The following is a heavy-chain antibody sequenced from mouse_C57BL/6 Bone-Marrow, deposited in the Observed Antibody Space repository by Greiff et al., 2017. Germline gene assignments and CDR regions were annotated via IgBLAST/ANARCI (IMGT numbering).Heavy chain of an antibody. CDR3: AREGDYYGSSPYATDY. CDR1: GYSFTGYF. D-gene: IGHD1-1*01. V-gene: IGHV1-20*01. Sequence: VQLQQSGPELVKPGDSVKISCKASGYSFTGYFMNWVMQSHGKSLEWIGRINPYNGDTFYNQKFKGKATLTVDKSSSTAHMELRSLTSEDSAVYYCAREGDYYGSSPYATDYWGQGTSVTVSS. J-gene: IGHJ4*01. CDR2: INPYNGDT.